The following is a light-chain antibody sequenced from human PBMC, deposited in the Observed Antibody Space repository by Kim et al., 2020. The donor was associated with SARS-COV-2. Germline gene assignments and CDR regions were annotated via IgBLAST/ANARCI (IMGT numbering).Light chain of an antibody. CDR1: SSNIGSTF. J-gene: IGLJ2*01. CDR3: ASWDDSLSGVL. V-gene: IGLV1-47*01. Sequence: GQRVTITFSGGSSNIGSTFEYWYRHLPRTAPKLLIYRNNQRPSGVPDRFSGSKSGPSASLAISGLRSEDEADYYCASWDDSLSGVLFGGGTQLTVL. CDR2: RNN.